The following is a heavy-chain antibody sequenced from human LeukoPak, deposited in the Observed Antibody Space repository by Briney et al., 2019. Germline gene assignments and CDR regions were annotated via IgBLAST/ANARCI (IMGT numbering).Heavy chain of an antibody. CDR1: GFTFSSYA. J-gene: IGHJ4*02. CDR2: ISYDGSNK. D-gene: IGHD2-21*02. V-gene: IGHV3-30-3*01. Sequence: PGRSLRLSCAASGFTFSSYAMHWVRQAPGKGLEWVAVISYDGSNKYYADSVKGRFTISRDNSQNTLYLQMNSLRAEDTAIYYCAKDIYCGGDCYIRAGDSWGQGTLVTVSS. CDR3: AKDIYCGGDCYIRAGDS.